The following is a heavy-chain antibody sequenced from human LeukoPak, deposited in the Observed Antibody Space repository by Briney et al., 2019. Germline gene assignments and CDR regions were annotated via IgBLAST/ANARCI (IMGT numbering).Heavy chain of an antibody. CDR1: GGSISSSSYY. V-gene: IGHV4-39*07. CDR2: IYFSGST. J-gene: IGHJ6*02. D-gene: IGHD2-21*02. Sequence: SETLSLTCTVSGGSISSSSYYWGWIRQPPGKGLEWIGSIYFSGSTYYNPSLKSRVTISVDTSKNQFSLKLSSVTAADTAVYYCARDPCGGDCPPWGYYYGMDVWGQGTTVTVSS. CDR3: ARDPCGGDCPPWGYYYGMDV.